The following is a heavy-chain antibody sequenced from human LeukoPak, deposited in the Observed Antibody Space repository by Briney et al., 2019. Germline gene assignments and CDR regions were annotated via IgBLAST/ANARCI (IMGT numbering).Heavy chain of an antibody. CDR2: IYYSGST. CDR3: ARQMWHSSGWLYYFDY. J-gene: IGHJ4*02. CDR1: GGSISSSSYY. D-gene: IGHD6-19*01. V-gene: IGHV4-39*01. Sequence: SETLSLTCTASGGSISSSSYYWGWIRQPPGKGLEWIGSIYYSGSTYYNPSLKSRVTISVDTSKNQFSLKLSSVTAADTAVYYCARQMWHSSGWLYYFDYWGQGTLVTVSS.